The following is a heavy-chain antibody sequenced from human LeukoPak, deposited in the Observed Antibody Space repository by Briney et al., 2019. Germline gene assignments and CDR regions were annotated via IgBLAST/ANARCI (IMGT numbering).Heavy chain of an antibody. Sequence: GGALRLSCAASGFAFSSYSINWLRQAPGKGLEGVSSISSSSSYIYYADSVKGRFSISRDNAQNSLYLQMNSLRAEDTAVYYCARVGGGGSGTYYMDVWGKGTTVTVSS. J-gene: IGHJ6*03. CDR3: ARVGGGGSGTYYMDV. V-gene: IGHV3-21*01. D-gene: IGHD3-10*01. CDR1: GFAFSSYS. CDR2: ISSSSSYI.